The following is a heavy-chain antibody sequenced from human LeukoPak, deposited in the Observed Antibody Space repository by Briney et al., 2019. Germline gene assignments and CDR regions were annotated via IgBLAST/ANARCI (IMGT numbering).Heavy chain of an antibody. CDR3: AGSITHNYYYGMDV. J-gene: IGHJ6*02. V-gene: IGHV1-8*01. D-gene: IGHD3-10*01. CDR1: GYTFTSYD. Sequence: ASVKVSCKASGYTFTSYDINWVRQATGQGLGWMGWRNPNSGNTGYAQKFQGRVTMTRNTSISTAYMELSSLRSEDTAVYYCAGSITHNYYYGMDVWGQGTTVTVSS. CDR2: RNPNSGNT.